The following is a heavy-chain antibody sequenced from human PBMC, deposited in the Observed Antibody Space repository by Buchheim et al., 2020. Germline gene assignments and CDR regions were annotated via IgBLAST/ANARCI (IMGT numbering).Heavy chain of an antibody. D-gene: IGHD3-22*01. CDR1: GGSFSGYY. Sequence: QVQLQQWGAGLLKPSETLSLTCAVYGGSFSGYYWSWIRQPPGKGLEWIGEINHSGSTNYNPSLKSRVTISVATSKKQLPLTLSSVTAADTAVYYCARGTMIVVVGGYWYFDLWGRGTL. V-gene: IGHV4-34*01. J-gene: IGHJ2*01. CDR2: INHSGST. CDR3: ARGTMIVVVGGYWYFDL.